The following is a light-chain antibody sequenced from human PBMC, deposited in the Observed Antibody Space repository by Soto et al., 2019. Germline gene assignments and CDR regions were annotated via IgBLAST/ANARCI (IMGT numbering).Light chain of an antibody. J-gene: IGKJ1*01. CDR1: QSVSSNY. CDR2: GAS. V-gene: IGKV3-20*01. CDR3: QQYGGSTWT. Sequence: EIVLTQSPGTLSLSPGERATLSCRASQSVSSNYLAWYQQKPGQAPRLLIYGASSRATGIPDRFSGSGSGTDFTLTISRLEPEDFAVYYCQQYGGSTWTFGQGTKVDIK.